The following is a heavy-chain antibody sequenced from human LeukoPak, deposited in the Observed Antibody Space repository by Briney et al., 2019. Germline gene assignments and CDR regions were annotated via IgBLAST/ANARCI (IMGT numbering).Heavy chain of an antibody. J-gene: IGHJ4*02. CDR1: GFTFSSYS. CDR2: ISSSSSYI. Sequence: KPGGSLRLSCAASGFTFSSYSMNWVRQAPGKGREWVSSISSSSSYIYYADSVKGRFTISRDNAKNSLYLQMNSLRAEDTAVYYCARDRDGYNSDYWGQGTLVTVSS. D-gene: IGHD5-24*01. V-gene: IGHV3-21*04. CDR3: ARDRDGYNSDY.